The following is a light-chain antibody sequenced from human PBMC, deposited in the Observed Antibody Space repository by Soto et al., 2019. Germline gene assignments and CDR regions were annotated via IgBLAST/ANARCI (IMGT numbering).Light chain of an antibody. CDR3: GSYTSTNTVI. CDR2: DVS. J-gene: IGLJ2*01. CDR1: SSDIGGYNY. Sequence: QSALTQPASVSGSPGQSITISCTGASSDIGGYNYVCWYQQHPGKAPKLIMYDVSNRPSWLSKRFSGSKSGNTASLTISGLQAEDEADYYCGSYTSTNTVIFGGGTKLTVL. V-gene: IGLV2-14*01.